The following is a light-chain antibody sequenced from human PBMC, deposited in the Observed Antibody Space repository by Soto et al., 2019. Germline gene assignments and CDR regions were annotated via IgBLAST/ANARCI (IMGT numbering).Light chain of an antibody. CDR2: GAS. J-gene: IGKJ5*01. CDR1: QSLYITD. Sequence: ENVLTQSPGTLSLSPGERATLHCRASQSLYITDLAWYQQRPGQAPRLLLSGASSRATGIPDRFSGSGSGTEFTLVISRLEPEDFALYYCQQYGSSPITFGQGTRLEI. V-gene: IGKV3-20*01. CDR3: QQYGSSPIT.